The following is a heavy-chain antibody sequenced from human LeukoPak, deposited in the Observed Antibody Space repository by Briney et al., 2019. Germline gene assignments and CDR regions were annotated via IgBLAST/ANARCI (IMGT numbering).Heavy chain of an antibody. J-gene: IGHJ2*01. D-gene: IGHD3-22*01. V-gene: IGHV1-18*01. CDR3: ARAPEGYYDSSGYYWYFDL. CDR1: GYTFTSYG. CDR2: ISAYNGNT. Sequence: GASVKVSCKASGYTFTSYGISWVRQAPGQGLEWMGWISAYNGNTNYAQKLQGRVTMTTDTSTSTAYMELRSLRSDDTAVYYCARAPEGYYDSSGYYWYFDLWGRGTLVTVSS.